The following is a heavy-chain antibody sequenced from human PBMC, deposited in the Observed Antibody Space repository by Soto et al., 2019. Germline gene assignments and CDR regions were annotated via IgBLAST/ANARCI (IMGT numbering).Heavy chain of an antibody. CDR3: ARHFVAVVIKGWGY. Sequence: PSETLSLTCTVSGGSISSYYWSWIRQPPGKGLEWIGTTYYNGNAYYNPSLKSRVTMSVDTSKNQFSLKLISVTAADTAVYYCARHFVAVVIKGWGYWGQGTLVTAPQ. D-gene: IGHD3-22*01. CDR2: TYYNGNA. V-gene: IGHV4-59*04. CDR1: GGSISSYY. J-gene: IGHJ4*02.